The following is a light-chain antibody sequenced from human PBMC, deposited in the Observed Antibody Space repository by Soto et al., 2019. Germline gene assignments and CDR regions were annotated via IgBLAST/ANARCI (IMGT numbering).Light chain of an antibody. CDR3: NSYTTSSTYV. V-gene: IGLV2-14*01. CDR1: SSDVGGYNY. CDR2: DVS. J-gene: IGLJ1*01. Sequence: QSALTQPASVSGSPGQPITISCTGTSSDVGGYNYVSWYQQHPGKAPKVMIYDVSNRPSGVSNRFSGSKSGNTASLTISGLHAEDEADYYCNSYTTSSTYVFGTGTKLTVL.